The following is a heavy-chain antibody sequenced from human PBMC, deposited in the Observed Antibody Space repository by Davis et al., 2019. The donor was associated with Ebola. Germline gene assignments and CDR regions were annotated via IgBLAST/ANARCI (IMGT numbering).Heavy chain of an antibody. CDR1: GFTSSHFW. V-gene: IGHV3-7*01. D-gene: IGHD3-10*01. Sequence: RGSLRLSCPASGFTSSHFWMSWVRQAPGKGLEWVANIKQDGSEKYYVDSVKGRFTISRDNAKNSLYLQMNSLRAEDTAVYYCARKLLTYNYYYGMDVWGQGTTVTVSS. J-gene: IGHJ6*02. CDR3: ARKLLTYNYYYGMDV. CDR2: IKQDGSEK.